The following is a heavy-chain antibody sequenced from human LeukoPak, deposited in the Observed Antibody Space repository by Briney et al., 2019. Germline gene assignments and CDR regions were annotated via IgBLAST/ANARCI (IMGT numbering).Heavy chain of an antibody. V-gene: IGHV1-69*13. CDR1: GGTFSSYA. CDR3: ARDSTAALPNYYYYYGMDV. CDR2: IIPISGTA. D-gene: IGHD2-15*01. J-gene: IGHJ6*02. Sequence: ASVKVSCKASGGTFSSYAISWVRQAPGQGLEWMGGIIPISGTANYAQKFQGRVTITADESTSTAYMELSSLRSEDTAVYYCARDSTAALPNYYYYYGMDVWGQGTTVTVSS.